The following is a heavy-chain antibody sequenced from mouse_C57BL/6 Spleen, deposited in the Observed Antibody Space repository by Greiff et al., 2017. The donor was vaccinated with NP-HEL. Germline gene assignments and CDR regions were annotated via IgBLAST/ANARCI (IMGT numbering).Heavy chain of an antibody. J-gene: IGHJ4*01. CDR2: ISSGGSYT. CDR1: GFTFSSYG. V-gene: IGHV5-6*01. D-gene: IGHD3-3*01. CDR3: AREGTRDYAMDY. Sequence: EVKVVESGGDLVKPGGSLKLSCAASGFTFSSYGMSWVRQTPDKRLEWVATISSGGSYTYYPDSVKGRFTISRDNAKNTLYLQMSSLKSEDTAMYYCAREGTRDYAMDYWGQGTSVTVSS.